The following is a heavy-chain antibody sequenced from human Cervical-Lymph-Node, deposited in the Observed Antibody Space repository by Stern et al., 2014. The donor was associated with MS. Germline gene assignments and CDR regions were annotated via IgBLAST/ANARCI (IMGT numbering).Heavy chain of an antibody. J-gene: IGHJ5*02. Sequence: EVQLVESGGGLVQPGGSLRLSCAASGFTFSSYWMNWVRQAPGKGLEWVANIKEDGIETYYVYSVKGRFTISRDNAKNSLYLQMNSLRAEDTAVYYCARGSDTWGQGTLVTVSS. CDR2: IKEDGIET. V-gene: IGHV3-7*01. CDR1: GFTFSSYW. D-gene: IGHD2-15*01. CDR3: ARGSDT.